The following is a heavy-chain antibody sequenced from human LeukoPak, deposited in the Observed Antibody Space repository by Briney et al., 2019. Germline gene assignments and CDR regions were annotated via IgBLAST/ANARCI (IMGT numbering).Heavy chain of an antibody. CDR1: GGTFSSYA. CDR2: IIPIFGTA. D-gene: IGHD6-13*01. J-gene: IGHJ6*03. Sequence: ASVKVSCKASGGTFSSYAISWVRQAPGQGLEWMGGIIPIFGTANYAQKFQGRVTITADESTSTAYMELSSLRYEDTAVYYCARGPVYLPPIAAAGTIYYYYYMDVWGKGTTVTVSS. CDR3: ARGPVYLPPIAAAGTIYYYYYMDV. V-gene: IGHV1-69*01.